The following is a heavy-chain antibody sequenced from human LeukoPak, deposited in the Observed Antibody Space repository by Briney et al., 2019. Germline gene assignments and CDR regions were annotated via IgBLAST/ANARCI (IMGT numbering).Heavy chain of an antibody. CDR1: GLTVSSNC. CDR3: AKEYSGNYYYFDY. V-gene: IGHV3-23*01. J-gene: IGHJ4*02. D-gene: IGHD1-26*01. Sequence: SGGSLRLSCAASGLTVSSNCMSWVRQAPGKGLEWVSAISGSGGSTYYADSVKGRFTISRDNSKNTLYLQMNSLRAEDTAVYYCAKEYSGNYYYFDYWGQGTLVTVSS. CDR2: ISGSGGST.